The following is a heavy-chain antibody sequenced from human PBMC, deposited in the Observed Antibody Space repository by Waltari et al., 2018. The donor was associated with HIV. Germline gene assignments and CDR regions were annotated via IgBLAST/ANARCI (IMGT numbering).Heavy chain of an antibody. CDR1: GGSFNDYY. D-gene: IGHD1-7*01. V-gene: IGHV4-34*01. Sequence: QVQLQQWGPGLLKPSETLSLTCAVYGGSFNDYYWNWIRQVPGKGRQWIAEINHSGNMNHNPSIRSRLTISVDTSKQQFSLKMTSVTAADTAVYFCASRRVKTGTSWGQGTLVTVSS. J-gene: IGHJ4*02. CDR3: ASRRVKTGTS. CDR2: INHSGNM.